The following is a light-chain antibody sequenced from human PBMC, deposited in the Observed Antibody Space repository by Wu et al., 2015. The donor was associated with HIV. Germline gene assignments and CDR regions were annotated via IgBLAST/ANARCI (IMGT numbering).Light chain of an antibody. CDR3: QQSYILPWT. J-gene: IGKJ1*01. CDR2: AAS. CDR1: QSISSF. V-gene: IGKV1-39*01. Sequence: DIQMTQSPSSLSASVGDRVSITCRASQSISSFLNWYQHQPGKAPKPLIYAASSLYSGVPSRFSGSGSGTDITLTISSLQPEDFATYYCQQSYILPWTFGQGTRVEIK.